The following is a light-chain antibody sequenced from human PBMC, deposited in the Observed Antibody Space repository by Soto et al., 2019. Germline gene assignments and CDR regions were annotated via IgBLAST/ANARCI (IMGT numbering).Light chain of an antibody. CDR2: DAS. CDR1: QTVRNNY. V-gene: IGKV3-20*01. CDR3: QQFSSYPLT. J-gene: IGKJ4*01. Sequence: EIVLTQSPGTLSLSPLERATLSFMASQTVRNNYLAWYQQKPGQAPRLLIYDASSRATGIPDRFSGGGSGTDFTLTISRLEPEDFAVYYCQQFSSYPLTFGGGTKVDIK.